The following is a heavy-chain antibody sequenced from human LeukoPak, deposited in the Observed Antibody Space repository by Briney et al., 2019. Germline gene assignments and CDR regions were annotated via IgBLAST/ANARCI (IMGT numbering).Heavy chain of an antibody. V-gene: IGHV3-23*01. CDR2: ISGSGGNT. J-gene: IGHJ4*02. CDR3: AKPHYYDSSGYLFDY. D-gene: IGHD3-22*01. Sequence: GGSLRLSCAASGFTFSSYAMSWVRQAPGKGLEWVSGISGSGGNTYYADSVKGHFTISRDNSKNTLYVQLNSLRAEDTAVYYCAKPHYYDSSGYLFDYWGQGTLVTVSS. CDR1: GFTFSSYA.